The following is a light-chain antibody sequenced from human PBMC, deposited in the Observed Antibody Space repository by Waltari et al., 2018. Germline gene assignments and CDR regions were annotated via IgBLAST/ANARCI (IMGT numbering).Light chain of an antibody. CDR1: QSIDNN. CDR3: QQYNRWPPLT. Sequence: EVVMTQSPATLSVSPGDRATLSCKASQSIDNNLACYHQKPGQAPRPRIYAASTRATGVPARFSGSGSGTDFTLTISSLQSEDCAVFYCQQYNRWPPLTFGGGTKVEIK. J-gene: IGKJ4*01. CDR2: AAS. V-gene: IGKV3-15*01.